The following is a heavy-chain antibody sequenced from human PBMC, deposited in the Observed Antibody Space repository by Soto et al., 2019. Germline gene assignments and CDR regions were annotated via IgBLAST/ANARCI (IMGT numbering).Heavy chain of an antibody. CDR1: GGSISSYY. V-gene: IGHV4-59*01. Sequence: PSETLSLTCTVSGGSISSYYWSWIRQPPGKGLEWIGYIYYSGSTNYNPSLKSRVTISVDTSKNQFSLKLSSVTAADTAVYYCARGPDDFYGMDVWGQGTTVTVSS. CDR2: IYYSGST. J-gene: IGHJ6*02. CDR3: ARGPDDFYGMDV.